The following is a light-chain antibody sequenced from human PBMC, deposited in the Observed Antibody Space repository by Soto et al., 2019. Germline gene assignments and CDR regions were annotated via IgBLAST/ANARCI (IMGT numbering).Light chain of an antibody. CDR2: GAS. CDR3: HQYGISPTT. CDR1: RSVRSNS. V-gene: IGKV3-20*01. J-gene: IGKJ3*01. Sequence: EIVLTQSPGTLSLSPGERATLSCRASRSVRSNSVAWYHQKPGQAPRLLLYGASSRATGIPDRFSGSVSGTDFTLSISRLEPEDFAVYYCHQYGISPTTFGPGTKVDI.